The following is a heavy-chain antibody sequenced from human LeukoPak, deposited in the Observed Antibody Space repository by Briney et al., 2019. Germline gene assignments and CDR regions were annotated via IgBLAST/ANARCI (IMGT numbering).Heavy chain of an antibody. D-gene: IGHD6-13*01. CDR1: GFTFSSYG. Sequence: GGSLRLSCAASGFTFSSYGMHWVRQAPGKGLEWAAVIWYDGSNKYYADSVKGRFTISRDNSKNTLYLQMNSLRAEDTAVYYCAKDLRSIAAAGPPDYWGQGTLVAVS. J-gene: IGHJ4*02. CDR3: AKDLRSIAAAGPPDY. V-gene: IGHV3-33*06. CDR2: IWYDGSNK.